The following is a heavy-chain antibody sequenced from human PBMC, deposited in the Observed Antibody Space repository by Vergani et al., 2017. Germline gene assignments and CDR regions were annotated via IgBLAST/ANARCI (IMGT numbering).Heavy chain of an antibody. Sequence: QAQLQESGPGLVKPSETLSLTCHVFGVSVTDYNCNWIRQAPGKGLEWIGSLSTTGGATHASHNPSLKSRVSISVDTSKNQFSLKLSSVTAADTAVYYCAGGEGSIRTVTTPRNYYGMDVWGQGTTVTVSS. CDR2: LSTTGGA. V-gene: IGHV4-59*02. J-gene: IGHJ6*02. D-gene: IGHD4-17*01. CDR3: AGGEGSIRTVTTPRNYYGMDV. CDR1: GVSVTDYN.